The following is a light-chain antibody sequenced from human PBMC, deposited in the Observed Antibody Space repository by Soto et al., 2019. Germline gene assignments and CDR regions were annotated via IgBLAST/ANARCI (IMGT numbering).Light chain of an antibody. Sequence: EIVMTQSPATLSVSPGARATLSCRASQSVSSNLAWYQQKPGQAPRLLFYGASTRATGIPDRFSGSGSETDFTLTISSLQPEDFAVYYCQQYDNWPPWTFGQGTKMEIK. CDR3: QQYDNWPPWT. V-gene: IGKV3-15*01. CDR2: GAS. CDR1: QSVSSN. J-gene: IGKJ1*01.